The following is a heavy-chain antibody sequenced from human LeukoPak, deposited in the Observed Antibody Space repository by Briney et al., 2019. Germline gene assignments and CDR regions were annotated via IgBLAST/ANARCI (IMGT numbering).Heavy chain of an antibody. CDR3: GKDWKLDP. Sequence: GGSLSLSCAASGFNFGNYAMSWVRQAPGKGLEWVSAISDDGDAKCADSVKGRFTISRDNSKNTLYLQMNSLRADDTAIYYCGKDWKLDPWGQGTLVTVSS. CDR1: GFNFGNYA. CDR2: ISDDGDA. V-gene: IGHV3-23*01. J-gene: IGHJ5*02. D-gene: IGHD1-1*01.